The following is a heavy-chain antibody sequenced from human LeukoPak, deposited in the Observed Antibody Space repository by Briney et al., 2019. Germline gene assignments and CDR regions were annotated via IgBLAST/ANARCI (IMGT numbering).Heavy chain of an antibody. Sequence: ASVKVSCKASGGTFSSYAISWVRQAPGQGLEWMGWMNPNSGNTGYAQKFQGRVTMTRNTSISTAYMELSSLRSEDTAVYYCARALNGDDFWSGYPYYYYGMDVWGQGTTVTVSS. D-gene: IGHD3-3*01. CDR3: ARALNGDDFWSGYPYYYYGMDV. V-gene: IGHV1-8*02. J-gene: IGHJ6*02. CDR1: GGTFSSYA. CDR2: MNPNSGNT.